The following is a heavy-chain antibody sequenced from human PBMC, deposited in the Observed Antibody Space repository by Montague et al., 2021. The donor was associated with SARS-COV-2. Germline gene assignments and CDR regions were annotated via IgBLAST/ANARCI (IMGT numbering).Heavy chain of an antibody. J-gene: IGHJ6*02. V-gene: IGHV4-59*01. CDR2: IYYSGST. CDR1: GGSISSYY. CDR3: ARDLIQPLSYYYYYGMDV. Sequence: SETLSLTCTVSGGSISSYYWSWIQQPPGKGLEWIGYIYYSGSTNYNPSLKSRVTISVDTSKNQFSLKLSSVTAADTAVYYCARDLIQPLSYYYYYGMDVWGQGTTVTVSS. D-gene: IGHD5-18*01.